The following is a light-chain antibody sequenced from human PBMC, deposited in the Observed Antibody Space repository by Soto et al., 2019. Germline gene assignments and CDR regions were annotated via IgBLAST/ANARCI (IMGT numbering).Light chain of an antibody. V-gene: IGKV3-20*01. J-gene: IGKJ5*01. CDR1: QSVSSNY. Sequence: EIVLTQSPGTLSLSPGERATLSCRASQSVSSNYLAWYQQTPGQAPRLLIYGASSRATGIPDRFSGSGSGTDFTLTISRLEPEDCAVYYCQQYGSARTFGQGTRLEIK. CDR3: QQYGSART. CDR2: GAS.